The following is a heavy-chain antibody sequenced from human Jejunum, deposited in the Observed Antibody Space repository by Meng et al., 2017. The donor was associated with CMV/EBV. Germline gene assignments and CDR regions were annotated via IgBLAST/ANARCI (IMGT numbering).Heavy chain of an antibody. CDR2: IYSGGTT. CDR3: VRNLGYTYGLVS. CDR1: GFSVSSNY. D-gene: IGHD5-18*01. Sequence: EVTWLELGGGLVQPGESLRLSCAASGFSVSSNYMSWVRQAPGKGLEWVTLIYSGGTTFYADSVKGRFTISRDNSKNVLYLQMNSVRAEDTALYHCVRNLGYTYGLVSWGQGTLVTVSS. J-gene: IGHJ5*02. V-gene: IGHV3-66*01.